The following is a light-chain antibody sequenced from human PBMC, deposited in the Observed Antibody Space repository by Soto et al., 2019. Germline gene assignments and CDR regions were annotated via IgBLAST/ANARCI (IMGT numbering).Light chain of an antibody. Sequence: QSALTQPPSVSGSPGQSVTISCTGTSSDVGRYNRVSWYQQPPGTAPKLLIYEVRNRPSGVPDRFSGSRSANTASLTISGLQAEDEADYYCSLYTTNSTFLFGAGTKLTVL. CDR3: SLYTTNSTFL. J-gene: IGLJ1*01. CDR2: EVR. CDR1: SSDVGRYNR. V-gene: IGLV2-18*01.